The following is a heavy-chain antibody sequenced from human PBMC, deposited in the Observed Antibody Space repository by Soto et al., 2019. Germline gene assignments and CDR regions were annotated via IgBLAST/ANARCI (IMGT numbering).Heavy chain of an antibody. V-gene: IGHV3-23*01. CDR1: GFTFSSYA. D-gene: IGHD6-13*01. CDR3: AKGDSSWSYFDF. Sequence: EVQLLESGGGLVQPGGSLRLSCAASGFTFSSYAMSWVRQAPGKGLEWVSIISGSSGGTYYADSVKGRFTISRDNSKNTLYLQVNSLRAEDTAVYYCAKGDSSWSYFDFWGQGTLVTVSS. CDR2: ISGSSGGT. J-gene: IGHJ4*02.